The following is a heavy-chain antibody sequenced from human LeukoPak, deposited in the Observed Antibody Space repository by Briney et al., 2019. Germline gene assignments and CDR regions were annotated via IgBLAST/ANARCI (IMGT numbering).Heavy chain of an antibody. J-gene: IGHJ4*02. Sequence: GGSLRLSCAASGLTSGSYWMTWVRHTPRQGLEWVANIEHDGSERNYMESVKGRFTISRDNGKNLLHLQMNNLRAEDTAVYYCAAGTGWTSEYWGRESWSPSPQ. CDR1: GLTSGSYW. D-gene: IGHD2-8*02. V-gene: IGHV3-7*03. CDR2: IEHDGSER. CDR3: AAGTGWTSEY.